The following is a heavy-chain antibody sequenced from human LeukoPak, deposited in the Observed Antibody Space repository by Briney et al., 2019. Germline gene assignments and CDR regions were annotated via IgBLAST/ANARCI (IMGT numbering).Heavy chain of an antibody. D-gene: IGHD3-3*01. J-gene: IGHJ4*02. CDR1: GFTFSNAW. V-gene: IGHV3-49*04. CDR2: IRRKANGGTT. Sequence: GGSLRLSCAASGFTFSNAWMSWVRQAPGKGPEWVGFIRRKANGGTTEYAASVKGRFTISRDDSKSIAYLQMNSLKTEDTAVYYCTSGLYYDSWSDLFDYWGQGTLVTVSS. CDR3: TSGLYYDSWSDLFDY.